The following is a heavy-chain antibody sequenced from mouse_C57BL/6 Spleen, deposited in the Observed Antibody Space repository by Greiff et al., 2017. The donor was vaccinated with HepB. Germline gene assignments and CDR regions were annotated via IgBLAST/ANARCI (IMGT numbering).Heavy chain of an antibody. V-gene: IGHV1-4*01. J-gene: IGHJ2*01. D-gene: IGHD2-4*01. CDR3: AGGYYDDGTGDY. Sequence: VQLQQSGAELARPGASVKMSCKASGYTFTSYTMHWVKQRPGQGLEWIGYINPSSGNTKYNQKFKDKATLTADKSSSTAYMQLRSLTSEDSAVYYCAGGYYDDGTGDYWGQGTTLTVSS. CDR2: INPSSGNT. CDR1: GYTFTSYT.